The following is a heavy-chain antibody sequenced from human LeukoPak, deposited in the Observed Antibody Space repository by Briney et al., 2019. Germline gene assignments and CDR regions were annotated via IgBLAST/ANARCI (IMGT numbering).Heavy chain of an antibody. D-gene: IGHD5-18*01. J-gene: IGHJ5*02. CDR2: INHSGST. CDR3: ARLGYSYGYYRVGFDP. V-gene: IGHV4-34*01. Sequence: SETLSLTCAVYGGSFSGYYWSWIRRPPGKGLEWIGEINHSGSTNYNPSLKSRVTISVDTSKNQFSLKLSPVTAADTAVYYCARLGYSYGYYRVGFDPWGQGTLVTVSS. CDR1: GGSFSGYY.